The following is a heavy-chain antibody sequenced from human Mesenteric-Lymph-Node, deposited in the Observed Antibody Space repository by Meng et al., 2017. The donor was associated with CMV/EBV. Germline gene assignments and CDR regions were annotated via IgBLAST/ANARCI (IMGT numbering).Heavy chain of an antibody. CDR3: ARGPLPRYYYYGMDV. V-gene: IGHV3-21*01. CDR2: ISSSSRYI. Sequence: GESLKISCAASGFTFSSYSMNWVRQAPGKGLEWVSSISSSSRYIYDADSVKGRFTISRDNAKNSLYLQMNSLRAEDTAVYYCARGPLPRYYYYGMDVWGQGTTVTVSS. J-gene: IGHJ6*02. CDR1: GFTFSSYS.